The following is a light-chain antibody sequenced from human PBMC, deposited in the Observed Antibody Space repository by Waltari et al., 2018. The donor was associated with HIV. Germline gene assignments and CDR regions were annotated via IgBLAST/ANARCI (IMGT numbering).Light chain of an antibody. CDR3: QQYYDWPPLT. CDR2: AAS. Sequence: EIVMTQSPATLSVSPGERATLSCRASQTVSSNLAWYQQKPGQAPRLVIYAASNRATGVPARFSGSGSGTGFTLTISSLQSEDFAVYYCQQYYDWPPLTFGGGTKVEIK. CDR1: QTVSSN. J-gene: IGKJ4*01. V-gene: IGKV3-15*01.